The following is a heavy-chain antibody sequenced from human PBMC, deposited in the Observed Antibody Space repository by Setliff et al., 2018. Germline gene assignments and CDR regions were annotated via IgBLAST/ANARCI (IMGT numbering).Heavy chain of an antibody. J-gene: IGHJ4*02. V-gene: IGHV4-30-4*08. D-gene: IGHD6-13*01. Sequence: LSLTCTVSGGSISTRNYFWSWIRQPPGKGLEWIGYIHYTGGAAYYSPSLQSRGTISVDTSKNQFSLKLSSVTAADTAVYYCARLDSSSRVDYWGQGTLVTVSS. CDR1: GGSISTRNYF. CDR3: ARLDSSSRVDY. CDR2: IHYTGGA.